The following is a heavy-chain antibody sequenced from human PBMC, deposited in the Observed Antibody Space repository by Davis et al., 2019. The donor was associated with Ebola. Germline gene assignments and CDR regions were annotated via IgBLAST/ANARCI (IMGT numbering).Heavy chain of an antibody. CDR2: IYYSVST. Sequence: MPSETLSLTCTVSGGSTSSSSYYWGWIRQPPGKGLEWIGSIYYSVSTYYNPSLKSRVTISVDTSKNQFSLKLSSVTAADTAVYYCARHERGRDYWGQGTLVTVSS. CDR3: ARHERGRDY. V-gene: IGHV4-39*01. CDR1: GGSTSSSSYY. J-gene: IGHJ4*02.